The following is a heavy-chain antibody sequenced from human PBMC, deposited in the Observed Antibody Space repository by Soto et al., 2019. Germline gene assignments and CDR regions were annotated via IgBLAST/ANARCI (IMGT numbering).Heavy chain of an antibody. D-gene: IGHD2-2*01. CDR3: ARDQYRGSYGMYV. V-gene: IGHV3-53*01. Sequence: EVQVVESGGGLIQPGGSLRLSCAASGFTVSGSYITWVRQAPGKGLEWVSVIYSAGSTYYADSVKGRFTISRDNSQNTVYLQMNSLRAEDTAIYYCARDQYRGSYGMYVWGQGTTVTVSS. J-gene: IGHJ6*02. CDR2: IYSAGST. CDR1: GFTVSGSY.